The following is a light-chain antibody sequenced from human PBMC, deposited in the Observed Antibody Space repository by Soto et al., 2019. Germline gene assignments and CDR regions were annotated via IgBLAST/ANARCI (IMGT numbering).Light chain of an antibody. CDR1: QGISSY. CDR3: QQLNSYPRT. V-gene: IGKV1-9*01. CDR2: AAS. J-gene: IGKJ1*01. Sequence: DIQLTQSPSFLCASVGDRITIACRASQGISSYLAWYQQKPGKAPKLLIYAASTLQSGVPSRFSGSGSGTEFTLTISSLQPEDFATYYCQQLNSYPRTFGQGTKVDIK.